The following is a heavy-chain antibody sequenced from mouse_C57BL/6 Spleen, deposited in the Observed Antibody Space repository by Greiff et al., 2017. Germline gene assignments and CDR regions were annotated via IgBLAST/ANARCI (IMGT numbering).Heavy chain of an antibody. J-gene: IGHJ4*01. D-gene: IGHD1-1*01. V-gene: IGHV1-69*01. CDR1: GYTFTSYW. CDR3: ARGTTVVDYAMDY. CDR2: IDPSDSYT. Sequence: QVQLQQPGAELVMPGASVKLSCKASGYTFTSYWMHWVKQRPGQGLEWIGEIDPSDSYTNYNQKFKGKSTLTVDKSSSTAYMQLSSLTSEDSAVYYCARGTTVVDYAMDYWGQGTSVTVSS.